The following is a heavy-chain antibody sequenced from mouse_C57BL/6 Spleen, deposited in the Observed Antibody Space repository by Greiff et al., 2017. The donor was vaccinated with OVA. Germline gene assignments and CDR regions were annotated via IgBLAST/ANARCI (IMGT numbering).Heavy chain of an antibody. J-gene: IGHJ4*01. CDR3: APAYYSHLYAMDY. V-gene: IGHV1-26*01. CDR1: GYTFTDYY. D-gene: IGHD2-12*01. CDR2: INPNNGGT. Sequence: EVQLQQSGPELVKPGASVKISCKASGYTFTDYYMNWVKQSHGKSLEWIGDINPNNGGTSYNQKFKGKATLTVDKSSSTAYMELRSLTSEDSAVYYCAPAYYSHLYAMDYWGQGTSVTVSS.